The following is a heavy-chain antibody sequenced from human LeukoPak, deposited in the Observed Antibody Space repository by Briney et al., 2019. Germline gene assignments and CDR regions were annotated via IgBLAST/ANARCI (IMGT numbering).Heavy chain of an antibody. CDR1: GGSISSSNFY. CDR3: RQTHYDFWSGYYPLEALNI. J-gene: IGHJ3*02. V-gene: IGHV4-39*05. D-gene: IGHD3-3*01. Sequence: PSETPSLTWNVSGGSISSSNFYWGWIRQPPGKGLEWIGSIYYSGSTYYNPSLKSRVTISVDTSKNQFSLKLSSVTAADTAVYYCRQTHYDFWSGYYPLEALNIWGQGTMVTVSS. CDR2: IYYSGST.